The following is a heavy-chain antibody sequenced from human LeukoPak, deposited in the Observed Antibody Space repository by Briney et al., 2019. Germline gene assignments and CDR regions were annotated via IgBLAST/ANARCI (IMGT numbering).Heavy chain of an antibody. CDR2: INPNSGDT. Sequence: ASVKVSYKASVYTFTDYYINWVRQAPGQGLEWIGWINPNSGDTNYAQKFQDRVTMTRDTSISTAYIELNFLRAEDTAVYYCATDPQHLVVITRDYWGQGTLVTVSS. CDR3: ATDPQHLVVITRDY. V-gene: IGHV1-2*02. J-gene: IGHJ4*02. CDR1: VYTFTDYY. D-gene: IGHD3-22*01.